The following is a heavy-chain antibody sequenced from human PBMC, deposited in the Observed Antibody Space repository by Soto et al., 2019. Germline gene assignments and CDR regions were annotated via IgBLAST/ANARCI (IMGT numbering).Heavy chain of an antibody. D-gene: IGHD2-2*01. CDR1: GFIFSGYA. CDR2: ISYEGNTK. CDR3: AKETSTYEIDY. J-gene: IGHJ4*02. V-gene: IGHV3-30-3*01. Sequence: QVQLVVSGGGVVQPGRSLRLSCAASGFIFSGYAMHWVRQAPGKGLEWVAVISYEGNTKYYADSVKGRFTVSRDNSKNTLYVQMNNLSAEDTAMYYCAKETSTYEIDYWCQGTLVTVSS.